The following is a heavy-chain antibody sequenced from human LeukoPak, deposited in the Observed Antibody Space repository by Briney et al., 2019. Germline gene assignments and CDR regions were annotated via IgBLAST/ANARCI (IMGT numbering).Heavy chain of an antibody. CDR3: TRLRWD. V-gene: IGHV3-73*01. CDR1: GFTFSSYG. CDR2: IRSKANSYAT. D-gene: IGHD5-24*01. Sequence: GGSLRLSCAASGFTFSSYGMHWVRQASGKGLEWVGRIRSKANSYATAYAASVKGRFTISRDDSKNTAYLQMNSLKTEDTAVYYCTRLRWDWGQGTLVTVSS. J-gene: IGHJ4*02.